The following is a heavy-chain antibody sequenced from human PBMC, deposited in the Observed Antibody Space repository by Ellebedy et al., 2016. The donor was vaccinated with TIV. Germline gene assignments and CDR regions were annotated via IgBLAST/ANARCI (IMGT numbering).Heavy chain of an antibody. CDR3: ARGDRGSGWYWDK. CDR2: INAADSDA. Sequence: PGGSLRLSCKASGSNFHDFEIGWVRQMHGIGLELMGIINAADSDARYSPSFQGQVTISVDKSISTAYLQWSSLKASDTAIYYCARGDRGSGWYWDKWGQGTLVTVSS. CDR1: GSNFHDFE. V-gene: IGHV5-51*01. J-gene: IGHJ4*02. D-gene: IGHD6-19*01.